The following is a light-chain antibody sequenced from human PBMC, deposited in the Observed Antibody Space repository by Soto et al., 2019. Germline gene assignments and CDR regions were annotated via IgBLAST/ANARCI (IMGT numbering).Light chain of an antibody. V-gene: IGKV3-11*01. CDR2: DAS. Sequence: EIVLTQSPATLSLSPGERATLSCRASQSFSSYLAWYQQKPGQAPRLLIYDASKRATGIPARFSGRGSGIDFTLTISSLEPEDFAVYYCQQRSNWPPVITFGQGTRLEIK. CDR1: QSFSSY. J-gene: IGKJ5*01. CDR3: QQRSNWPPVIT.